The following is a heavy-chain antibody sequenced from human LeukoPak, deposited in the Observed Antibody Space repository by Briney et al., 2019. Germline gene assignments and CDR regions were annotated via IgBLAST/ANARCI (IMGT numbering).Heavy chain of an antibody. V-gene: IGHV1-18*01. CDR1: GYTFTSYG. J-gene: IGHJ4*02. D-gene: IGHD3-16*01. Sequence: ASVKVSCKASGYTFTSYGISWVRQTPGQGLEWMGWISAYNGNTDYAQSLQGRVTMTIDTSTSTVYMELRSLRSDDTAVYYCARDVGRSYDLDYWGQETLVTVSS. CDR3: ARDVGRSYDLDY. CDR2: ISAYNGNT.